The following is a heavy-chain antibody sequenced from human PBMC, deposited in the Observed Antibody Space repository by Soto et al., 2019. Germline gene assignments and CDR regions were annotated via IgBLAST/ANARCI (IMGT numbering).Heavy chain of an antibody. D-gene: IGHD2-8*01. J-gene: IGHJ6*02. CDR3: AKNGQPPYYYYGLDV. CDR2: ISGYNGDA. V-gene: IGHV1-18*01. CDR1: GYTFTRYG. Sequence: QGQLVQSGAEVKMPGASVKVSCKASGYTFTRYGISWVRQAPGQGLQWMGWISGYNGDANYAQRFQGRVSMTIDTSTTTAYMELRILTSDDTAVYYCAKNGQPPYYYYGLDVWGQGTTVTVSS.